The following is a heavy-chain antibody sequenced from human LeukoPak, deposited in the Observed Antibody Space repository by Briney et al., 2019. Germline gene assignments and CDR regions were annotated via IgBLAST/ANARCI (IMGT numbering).Heavy chain of an antibody. D-gene: IGHD5-18*01. Sequence: SVKVSCKASGGTFSSYAISWVRQAPGQGLEWMGGILPIFGTANYAQKFQGRVTITADKSTSTAYMELSSLRSEDTAVYYCARARYSYGDFFDYWGQGTLVTVSS. CDR1: GGTFSSYA. J-gene: IGHJ4*02. CDR2: ILPIFGTA. V-gene: IGHV1-69*06. CDR3: ARARYSYGDFFDY.